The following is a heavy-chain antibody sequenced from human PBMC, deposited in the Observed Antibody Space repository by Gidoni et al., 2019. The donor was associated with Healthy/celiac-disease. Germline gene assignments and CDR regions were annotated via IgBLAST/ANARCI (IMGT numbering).Heavy chain of an antibody. CDR1: GGSFSGYY. V-gene: IGHV4-34*01. CDR3: ARMVRYYYGMDV. J-gene: IGHJ6*02. Sequence: QVQLQQLGAGLLKPSETLSLTCAVYGGSFSGYYWSWIRQPPGKGLEWIGEINHSGSTNYNPSLKSRVTISVDTSKNQFSLKLSSVTAADTAVYYWARMVRYYYGMDVWGQGTTVTVSS. D-gene: IGHD3-10*01. CDR2: INHSGST.